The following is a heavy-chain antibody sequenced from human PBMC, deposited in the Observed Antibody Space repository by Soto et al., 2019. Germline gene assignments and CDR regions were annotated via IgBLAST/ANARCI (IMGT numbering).Heavy chain of an antibody. CDR1: GDSVSSNNAA. V-gene: IGHV6-1*01. Sequence: SQTLSLTCAISGDSVSSNNAAWNWIRQSASRGLEWLGRTYYRSKWYNDYAESFKSRVTIRPDTSESQFSLLLNSVTREDTAVYYCARAAYFDTSGKSYGLDVWGQGTTVTAS. CDR2: TYYRSKWYN. D-gene: IGHD3-22*01. CDR3: ARAAYFDTSGKSYGLDV. J-gene: IGHJ6*02.